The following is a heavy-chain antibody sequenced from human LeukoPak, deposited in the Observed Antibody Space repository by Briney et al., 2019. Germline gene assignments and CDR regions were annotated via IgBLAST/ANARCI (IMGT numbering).Heavy chain of an antibody. CDR1: GFTFRSYS. J-gene: IGHJ4*02. Sequence: PGGSLRLSCAASGFTFRSYSMNWVRQAPGKGLEWVSAISGSGGSTFYADSVKGRFTISRDNSKNMLFLQMNSLRAEDTAVYYCAKLFPGYYDSSGYSSPPLLFDYWGQGTLVTVSS. CDR3: AKLFPGYYDSSGYSSPPLLFDY. V-gene: IGHV3-23*01. CDR2: ISGSGGST. D-gene: IGHD3-22*01.